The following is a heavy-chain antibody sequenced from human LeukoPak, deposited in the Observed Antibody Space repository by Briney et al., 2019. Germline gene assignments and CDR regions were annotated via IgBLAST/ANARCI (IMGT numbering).Heavy chain of an antibody. CDR3: ARGAVRGDCSGGSCYFFDN. D-gene: IGHD2-15*01. V-gene: IGHV1-46*01. CDR1: GYTFTSYY. J-gene: IGHJ4*02. CDR2: INPSGGST. Sequence: GASVKVSCKASGYTFTSYYMHWVRQAPGQGLEWMGIINPSGGSTSYAQKFQGRVTMTRDTSINTAYMELSSLRSEDTAVYYCARGAVRGDCSGGSCYFFDNWGQGTLVTVSS.